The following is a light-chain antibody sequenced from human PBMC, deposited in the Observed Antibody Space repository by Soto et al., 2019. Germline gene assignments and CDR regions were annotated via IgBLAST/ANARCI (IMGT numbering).Light chain of an antibody. CDR3: TTWDDTLSGRV. J-gene: IGLJ3*02. Sequence: QAVLTQPPSASSTPGQTVTISCSGSTSNIGTFYVYWYQHLPGTAPKLLIYLGDQRASGVSDRFSGSKSGTSASLAINGLRSDDEADYYCTTWDDTLSGRVFGGGTKLTVL. CDR2: LGD. CDR1: TSNIGTFY. V-gene: IGLV1-47*02.